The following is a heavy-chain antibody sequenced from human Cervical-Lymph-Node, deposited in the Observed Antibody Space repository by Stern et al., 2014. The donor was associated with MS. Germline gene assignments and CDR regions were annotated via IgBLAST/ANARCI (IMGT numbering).Heavy chain of an antibody. CDR1: GYTFTSYG. J-gene: IGHJ4*02. V-gene: IGHV1-18*01. CDR2: ISGYNGNT. Sequence: QVQLVQSGPEVKKPGASVKVSCKASGYTFTSYGISWVRQPPGQGLEWLGWISGYNGNTNYAQKLQGRVTMTTDTTTRTAYMELRSLRSDDTAVYYCARPRYDSSGYEYYFDYWGQGTLVTVSS. CDR3: ARPRYDSSGYEYYFDY. D-gene: IGHD3-22*01.